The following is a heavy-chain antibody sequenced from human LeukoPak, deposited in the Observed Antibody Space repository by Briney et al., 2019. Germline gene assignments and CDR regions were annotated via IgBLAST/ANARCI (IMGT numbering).Heavy chain of an antibody. CDR3: ARGTFSAGFDS. V-gene: IGHV6-1*01. CDR1: GDSVSRNSAA. D-gene: IGHD6-13*01. CDR2: TYYRSKWYN. J-gene: IGHJ4*02. Sequence: SQTLSLTCAISGDSVSRNSAAWNCIRQSPSRGLEWLGRTYYRSKWYNDYAVSVKSRLSINPDTSKNQFSLHLNSVTAEDTAVYYCARGTFSAGFDSWGQGTLVTVSS.